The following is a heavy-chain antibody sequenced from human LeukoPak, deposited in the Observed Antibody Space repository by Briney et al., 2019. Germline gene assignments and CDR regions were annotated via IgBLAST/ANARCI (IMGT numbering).Heavy chain of an antibody. V-gene: IGHV3-48*02. CDR2: ISSSSSTI. J-gene: IGHJ4*02. CDR3: ARVGSVWIFDF. CDR1: GFTFSSST. Sequence: GGSLRLSCAASGFTFSSSTMKWVRQAPGKGLEWVSYISSSSSTIYYADSVKGRFTISRDNAKNSLYLQMNSLRDADTAGYYCARVGSVWIFDFWGQGTLVTVSS. D-gene: IGHD5/OR15-5a*01.